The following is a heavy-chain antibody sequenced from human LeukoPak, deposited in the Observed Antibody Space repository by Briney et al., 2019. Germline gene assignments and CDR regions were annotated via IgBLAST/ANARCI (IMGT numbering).Heavy chain of an antibody. CDR1: GFTFSSYW. V-gene: IGHV3-7*01. J-gene: IGHJ5*02. D-gene: IGHD2-2*01. CDR3: ARASRPVVPAARGHWFDP. CDR2: IKQDGSEK. Sequence: GGSLRLSCAASGFTFSSYWMSWVRQAPGKGLEWVANIKQDGSEKYYVDSVKGRFTISRDNAKNSLYLQMNSLRAEDTAVYYCARASRPVVPAARGHWFDPWGQGTLVTVSS.